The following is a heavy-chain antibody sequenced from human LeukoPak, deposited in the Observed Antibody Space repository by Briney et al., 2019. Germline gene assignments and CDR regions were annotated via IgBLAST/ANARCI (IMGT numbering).Heavy chain of an antibody. CDR1: GGSVSGYY. Sequence: SETLSLTCAVYGGSVSGYYWSWIRQPPGKGLEWIGEINHSGSTKYNPSLKSRVTISVDTSKNQFSVKLSSVTAADTAVYYCAGGGYIAAAGTSSEYYYYGMDVWGKGTTVTVSS. CDR2: INHSGST. CDR3: AGGGYIAAAGTSSEYYYYGMDV. V-gene: IGHV4-34*01. D-gene: IGHD6-13*01. J-gene: IGHJ6*04.